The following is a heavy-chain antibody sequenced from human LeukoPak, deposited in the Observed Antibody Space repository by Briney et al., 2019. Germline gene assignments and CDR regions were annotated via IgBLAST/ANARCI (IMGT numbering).Heavy chain of an antibody. Sequence: SETLSLTCTVSGGSISSTNYYWGWIRQPPGKGLEWIGYIHYTGSTYYNPSLKSRVAISVDTSKDQFSLKLSSVTAADTAVYYCARGTFGGVIPNDYWGQGTLVTVSS. CDR2: IHYTGST. CDR3: ARGTFGGVIPNDY. D-gene: IGHD3-16*02. V-gene: IGHV4-39*07. CDR1: GGSISSTNYY. J-gene: IGHJ4*02.